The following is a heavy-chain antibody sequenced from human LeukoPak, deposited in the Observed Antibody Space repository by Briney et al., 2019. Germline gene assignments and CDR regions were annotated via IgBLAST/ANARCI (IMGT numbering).Heavy chain of an antibody. V-gene: IGHV1-69*04. J-gene: IGHJ3*02. Sequence: SVKVSCKASGGTFSSYAISWVRQAPGQGLEWMGRIIPILGIANYAQKFQGRVMITADKSTSTAYMELSSLRSEDTAVYYCARVVNHDAFDIWGQGTTVTVSS. D-gene: IGHD1-14*01. CDR2: IIPILGIA. CDR1: GGTFSSYA. CDR3: ARVVNHDAFDI.